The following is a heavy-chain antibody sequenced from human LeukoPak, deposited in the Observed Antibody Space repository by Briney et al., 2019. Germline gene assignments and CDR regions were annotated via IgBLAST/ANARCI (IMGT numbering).Heavy chain of an antibody. CDR2: ISGSGGST. Sequence: GGSLRLSCAASGFTFSSYAMSWVRQAPGKGLEWVSAISGSGGSTYYADSVKGRFTISRDNSKNTLYLQMNSLRAEDTAVYYCAKEYRITMIVVVITNFDYWGQGTLVTVSS. D-gene: IGHD3-22*01. CDR1: GFTFSSYA. V-gene: IGHV3-23*01. J-gene: IGHJ4*02. CDR3: AKEYRITMIVVVITNFDY.